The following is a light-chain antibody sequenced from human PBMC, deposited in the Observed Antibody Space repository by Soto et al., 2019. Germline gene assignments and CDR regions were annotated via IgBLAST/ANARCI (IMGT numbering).Light chain of an antibody. J-gene: IGLJ1*01. V-gene: IGLV2-8*01. CDR2: EVS. Sequence: QSALTQPPSASGSPGQSVTISCTGTSSVVGRYNYISWYQQRPGKAPKLIIYEVSKRPSGVPDRLSGFKYGNTASLTVSGLQAEDEADYYCSSYAGNSRYVFGTGTKVTVL. CDR1: SSVVGRYNY. CDR3: SSYAGNSRYV.